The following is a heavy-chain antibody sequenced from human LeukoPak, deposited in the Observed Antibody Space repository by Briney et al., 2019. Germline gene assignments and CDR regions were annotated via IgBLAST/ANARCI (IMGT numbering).Heavy chain of an antibody. J-gene: IGHJ1*01. CDR1: XXTFSNQR. CDR2: MSGDGSTK. V-gene: IGHV3-74*01. D-gene: IGHD3-3*01. Sequence: GGSXRLXXXXXXXTFSNQRMHWVRQAPGKGLLWVALMSGDGSTKNYADSVEGRFTISRDNTKNTLYLQMNILTAEDTALYFCARGVSLESGNFQYWGQGTLVTVSS. CDR3: ARGVSLESGNFQY.